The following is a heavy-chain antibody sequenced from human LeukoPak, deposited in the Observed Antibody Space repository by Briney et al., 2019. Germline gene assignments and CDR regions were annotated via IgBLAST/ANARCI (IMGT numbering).Heavy chain of an antibody. D-gene: IGHD6-13*01. Sequence: SQTLSLTCTVSGGSISGGNYFWSWIRQHPGKGLEWIGYLYYSGNTYYNPSLESRVTISVDTSKNQFSLKLSSVTAADTAVYYCAREVIAAADTDAFDIWGQGTMVTVSA. CDR2: LYYSGNT. J-gene: IGHJ3*02. CDR3: AREVIAAADTDAFDI. CDR1: GGSISGGNYF. V-gene: IGHV4-31*03.